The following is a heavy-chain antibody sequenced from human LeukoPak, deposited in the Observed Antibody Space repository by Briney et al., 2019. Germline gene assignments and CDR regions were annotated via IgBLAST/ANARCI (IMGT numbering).Heavy chain of an antibody. Sequence: ASVTVSCKASGYTFTSYGISWVRQAPGQGLEWMGWISAYNGNTNYAQKLQGRVTMTTDTSTSTAYMELRSLRSDDTAVYYCARVPRFLEEDDYYMDVWGKGTTVTVSS. D-gene: IGHD3-3*01. CDR1: GYTFTSYG. CDR3: ARVPRFLEEDDYYMDV. J-gene: IGHJ6*03. CDR2: ISAYNGNT. V-gene: IGHV1-18*01.